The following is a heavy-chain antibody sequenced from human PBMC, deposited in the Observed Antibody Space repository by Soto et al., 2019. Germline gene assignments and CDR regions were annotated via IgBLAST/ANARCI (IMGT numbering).Heavy chain of an antibody. J-gene: IGHJ4*02. CDR2: INAGNGNT. Sequence: VKVSCKVSGYTFANCAVHWVRQAPGQRLEWMGWINAGNGNTKYSQKFQDRVTITRDTSASTAYMELSSLRFEDTAVYFCARGVWAYYFDYWGQGALVTVSS. CDR3: ARGVWAYYFDY. CDR1: GYTFANCA. V-gene: IGHV1-3*01. D-gene: IGHD1-26*01.